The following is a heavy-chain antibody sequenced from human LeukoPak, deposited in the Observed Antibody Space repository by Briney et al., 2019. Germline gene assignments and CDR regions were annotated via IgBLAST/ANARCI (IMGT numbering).Heavy chain of an antibody. J-gene: IGHJ4*02. V-gene: IGHV3-33*06. CDR2: VWYDGTTK. Sequence: GGSLRLSCAASGFNFSSYGMHWVRQAPGKGLEWVALVWYDGTTKHYADSVRGRFTISRDNSKNTLHPQMNGLRAEDTAIYYCAKVPYGGSYHDYFFDSWGQGTLVTVSS. CDR1: GFNFSSYG. CDR3: AKVPYGGSYHDYFFDS. D-gene: IGHD1-26*01.